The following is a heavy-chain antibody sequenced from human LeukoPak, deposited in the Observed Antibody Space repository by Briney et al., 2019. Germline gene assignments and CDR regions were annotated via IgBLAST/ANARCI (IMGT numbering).Heavy chain of an antibody. Sequence: SGTLSLICAVSGGSISSSNWWSLVRQPPGKGLEWIGEIYHSGSTNYNPSLKSRVTISVDKSKNQFSLKLSSVTAADTAVYYCARMPSSSRSGWYKFGYWGQGTLVTVSS. CDR1: GGSISSSNW. J-gene: IGHJ4*02. V-gene: IGHV4-4*02. CDR2: IYHSGST. CDR3: ARMPSSSRSGWYKFGY. D-gene: IGHD6-19*01.